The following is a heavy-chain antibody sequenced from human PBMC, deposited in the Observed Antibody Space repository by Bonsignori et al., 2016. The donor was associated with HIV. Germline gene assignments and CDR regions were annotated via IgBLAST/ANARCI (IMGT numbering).Heavy chain of an antibody. Sequence: WIRQPPGKGLEWVANIKQDGSEKYYVDSVKGRFTISRDNAKNSLYLQMNSLRAEDTAVYYCARDRYSSSWYYYYYYMDVWGKGTTVTVSS. CDR2: IKQDGSEK. D-gene: IGHD6-13*01. V-gene: IGHV3-7*01. CDR3: ARDRYSSSWYYYYYYMDV. J-gene: IGHJ6*03.